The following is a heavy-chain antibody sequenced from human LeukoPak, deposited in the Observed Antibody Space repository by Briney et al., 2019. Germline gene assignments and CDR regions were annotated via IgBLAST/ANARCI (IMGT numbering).Heavy chain of an antibody. CDR2: ISSSSSYI. Sequence: GGSLRLSCAASGFTVSSNYMSWVRQAPGKGLEWVSSISSSSSYIYYADSVKGRFTISRDNAKNSLYLQMNNLRAEDTAVYYCARQTGSGLFSLPGGQGTLVTVSS. CDR3: ARQTGSGLFSLP. CDR1: GFTVSSNY. J-gene: IGHJ4*02. D-gene: IGHD3-10*01. V-gene: IGHV3-21*01.